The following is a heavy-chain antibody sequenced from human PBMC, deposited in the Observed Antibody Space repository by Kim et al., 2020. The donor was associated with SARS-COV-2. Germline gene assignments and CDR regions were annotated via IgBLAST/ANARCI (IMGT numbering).Heavy chain of an antibody. Sequence: AESVKGRFTISRNDSKNSLYLQMNSLKTEDTAVYYCARVLTDYGDYVFGYWGQGTLVTVSS. V-gene: IGHV3-72*01. CDR3: ARVLTDYGDYVFGY. D-gene: IGHD4-17*01. J-gene: IGHJ4*02.